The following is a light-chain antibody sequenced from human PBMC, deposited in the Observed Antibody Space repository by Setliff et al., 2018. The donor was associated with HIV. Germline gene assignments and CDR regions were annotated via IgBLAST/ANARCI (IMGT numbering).Light chain of an antibody. J-gene: IGLJ1*01. Sequence: QSALTQPASVSGSPGQSITISCSDVGGYKYVSWYQQHPGKAPKLMIYDVSNRPSGVSNRFSGSKSGSTASLTISGLQAEDEGDYYCSSYTTTITPYVFGTGTKVTVL. CDR2: DVS. V-gene: IGLV2-14*03. CDR3: SSYTTTITPYV. CDR1: DVGGYKY.